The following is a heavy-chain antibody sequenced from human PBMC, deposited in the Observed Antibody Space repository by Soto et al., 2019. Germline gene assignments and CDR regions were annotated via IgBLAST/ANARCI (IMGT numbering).Heavy chain of an antibody. CDR3: GVAGDSYYYYGMDV. D-gene: IGHD4-17*01. CDR1: GFTFSSYS. V-gene: IGHV3-48*02. Sequence: PGGSLRLSCAASGFTFSSYSMNWVRQAPGKGLEWVSYISSSSSTIYYADYVKGRFTISRDNAKNSLYLQMNSLRDEDTAVYYCGVAGDSYYYYGMDVWGQGTTVTVSS. J-gene: IGHJ6*02. CDR2: ISSSSSTI.